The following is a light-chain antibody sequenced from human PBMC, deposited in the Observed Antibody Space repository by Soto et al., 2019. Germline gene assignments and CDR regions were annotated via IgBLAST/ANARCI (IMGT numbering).Light chain of an antibody. J-gene: IGKJ1*01. CDR2: GAS. CDR1: QSVSSN. Sequence: EIVMTQSPATLSVSPGERATLSCRASQSVSSNLAWYQQKPGQAPRLLIYGASTRATGIPARFSGSGSGTXXXXXXXXXXXXDFAXXYXQQYNNWPRTSGQGTKVEIK. V-gene: IGKV3-15*01. CDR3: QQYNNWPRT.